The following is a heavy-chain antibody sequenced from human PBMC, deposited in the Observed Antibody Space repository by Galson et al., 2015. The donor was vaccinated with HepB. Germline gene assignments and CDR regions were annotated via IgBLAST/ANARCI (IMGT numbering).Heavy chain of an antibody. Sequence: SVKVSCKASGYTFTGYYMHWVRQAPGQGLEWMGWINPNSGGTNYAQKFQGRVTMTRDTSISTAYMELSRLRSDDTAVYYCARDLMGCSSTSCYPPGIRWFDPWGQGTLVTVSS. J-gene: IGHJ5*02. D-gene: IGHD2-2*01. V-gene: IGHV1-2*02. CDR3: ARDLMGCSSTSCYPPGIRWFDP. CDR2: INPNSGGT. CDR1: GYTFTGYY.